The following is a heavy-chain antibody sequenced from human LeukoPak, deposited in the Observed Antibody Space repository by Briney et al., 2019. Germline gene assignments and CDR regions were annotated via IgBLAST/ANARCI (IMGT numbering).Heavy chain of an antibody. Sequence: PGGSLRLSCAAAGLTFNNYAMTWVRQAPGKGLEWVASISGRGGTTDYADSVKGRFTISRDNSQNTLYLQMNSLRAEDTAVYYCAKEEKDFYDSSGYYPIDYWGQGTLVTVSS. V-gene: IGHV3-23*01. CDR2: ISGRGGTT. D-gene: IGHD3-22*01. CDR1: GLTFNNYA. J-gene: IGHJ4*02. CDR3: AKEEKDFYDSSGYYPIDY.